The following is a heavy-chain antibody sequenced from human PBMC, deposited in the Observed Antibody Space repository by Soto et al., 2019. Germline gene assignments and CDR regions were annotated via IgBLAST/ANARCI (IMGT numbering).Heavy chain of an antibody. D-gene: IGHD3-10*01. Sequence: EVQLLESGGGLVQPGGSLRLSCAASGFTFSSYAMSWVRQAPGTGLEWVSAITGSGGSTYYADSVKGRFTISRDNSKNTLYLEMDRLRAEDTAVYYYAKVHYYGSGSYYNIHYYYGMDVWGQGTTVTVSS. CDR2: ITGSGGST. V-gene: IGHV3-23*01. CDR1: GFTFSSYA. J-gene: IGHJ6*02. CDR3: AKVHYYGSGSYYNIHYYYGMDV.